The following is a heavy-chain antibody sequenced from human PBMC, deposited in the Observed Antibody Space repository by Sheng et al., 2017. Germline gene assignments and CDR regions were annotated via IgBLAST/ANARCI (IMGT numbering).Heavy chain of an antibody. V-gene: IGHV3-7*01. CDR1: GFSFSNYW. CDR2: IKQDGSVI. J-gene: IGHJ4*02. D-gene: IGHD6-6*01. CDR3: ARIGYSSSSFDY. Sequence: EVQLAESGGGLVQSGESLRLSCAASGFSFSNYWMTWVRQAPGKGLEWVANIKQDGSVIYYMDSVKGRFTISRDNAKNSVFLQMNSLRGEDTAVYYCARIGYSSSSFDYWGQGTLVTVSS.